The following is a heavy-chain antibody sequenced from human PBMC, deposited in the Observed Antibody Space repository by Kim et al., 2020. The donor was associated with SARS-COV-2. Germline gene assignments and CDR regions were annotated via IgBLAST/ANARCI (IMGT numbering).Heavy chain of an antibody. D-gene: IGHD4-17*01. Sequence: GGSLRLSCAASGFTFSSYWMNWVRQAPGKGLEWVANIKQDGSEKYYVDSVKGRFTISRDNAKNSLYLQMNSLRAEDTAVYYCARDFTVTTHYYYGMDVWGQGTTATAS. CDR3: ARDFTVTTHYYYGMDV. CDR1: GFTFSSYW. V-gene: IGHV3-7*03. J-gene: IGHJ6*02. CDR2: IKQDGSEK.